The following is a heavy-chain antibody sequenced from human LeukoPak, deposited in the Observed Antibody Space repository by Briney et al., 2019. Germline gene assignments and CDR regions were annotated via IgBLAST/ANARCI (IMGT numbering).Heavy chain of an antibody. V-gene: IGHV3-30*02. CDR1: GFIFSTYG. Sequence: GGSLRLSCAASGFIFSTYGMHWVRQAPGKGLEWVSFITYEGGYNQYYAESVKGRFTISRDNYKNTLYLQMISLRLEDAAVYYCAKDKEYASGSYPIESWGQGTLVTVSS. CDR3: AKDKEYASGSYPIES. D-gene: IGHD3-10*01. J-gene: IGHJ4*02. CDR2: ITYEGGYNQ.